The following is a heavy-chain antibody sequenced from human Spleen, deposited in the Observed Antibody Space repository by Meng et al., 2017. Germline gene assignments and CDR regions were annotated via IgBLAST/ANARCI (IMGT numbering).Heavy chain of an antibody. CDR1: GFTFSSCG. CDR2: INPSGGST. CDR3: ARAGTVTTVPNFVY. V-gene: IGHV1-46*01. Sequence: GGSLRLSCVASGFTFSSCGMAWVRQAPGQGLEWMGIINPSGGSTGHAQKFQGRVTMTRDTSTSTVYMELSSLTSEDTAVYYCARAGTVTTVPNFVYWGQGTLVTVSS. D-gene: IGHD4-17*01. J-gene: IGHJ4*02.